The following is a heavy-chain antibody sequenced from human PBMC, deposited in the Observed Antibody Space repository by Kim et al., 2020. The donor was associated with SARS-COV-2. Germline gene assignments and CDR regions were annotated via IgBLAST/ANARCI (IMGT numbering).Heavy chain of an antibody. D-gene: IGHD3-10*01. Sequence: GGSLRLSCAASGFTFSSYSMNWVRQAPGKGLEWVSSISSSSSYIYYADSVKGRFTISRDNAKNSLYLQMNSLRAEDTAVYYCARDLTKDMSLLWFGEIYWYFDLWGRGTLVTVSS. V-gene: IGHV3-21*04. CDR2: ISSSSSYI. CDR3: ARDLTKDMSLLWFGEIYWYFDL. CDR1: GFTFSSYS. J-gene: IGHJ2*01.